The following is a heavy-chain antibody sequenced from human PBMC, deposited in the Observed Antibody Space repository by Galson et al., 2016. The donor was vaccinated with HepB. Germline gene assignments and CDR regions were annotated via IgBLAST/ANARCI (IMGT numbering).Heavy chain of an antibody. CDR1: GGSISSYY. J-gene: IGHJ2*01. Sequence: ETLSLTCTVSGGSISSYYWSWIRQPPGKGLEWIGFIYYSGSTNYNPSLKSRVTISVDTSKNQFSLKLSSVTAADTAVYCCARVPPDTASGFFDLWGRGTLVTVSS. CDR3: ARVPPDTASGFFDL. D-gene: IGHD5-18*01. V-gene: IGHV4-59*01. CDR2: IYYSGST.